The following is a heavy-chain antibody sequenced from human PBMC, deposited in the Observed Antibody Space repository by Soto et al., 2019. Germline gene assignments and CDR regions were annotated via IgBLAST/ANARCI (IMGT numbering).Heavy chain of an antibody. CDR1: GFNFGGYA. Sequence: LGGSLRLSCAGTGFNFGGYAMSWVRQAPGKGLEWVSTLSGDGSRAYYADSVRGRFTVSRDNSKSTLYLGMNSVRADDTAIYYCAKRGGYAICFYDSWGQGTLVTVSS. CDR3: AKRGGYAICFYDS. V-gene: IGHV3-23*01. D-gene: IGHD3-16*01. CDR2: LSGDGSRA. J-gene: IGHJ4*02.